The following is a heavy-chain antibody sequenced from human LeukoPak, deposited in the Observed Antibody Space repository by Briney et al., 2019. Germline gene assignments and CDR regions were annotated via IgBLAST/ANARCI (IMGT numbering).Heavy chain of an antibody. CDR1: GYTLTELS. Sequence: ASVKVSCKVSGYTLTELSMHWVRQAPGKGLEWMGGFDPEDGETIYAQKFQGRVTMTEDTSTDTAYMELSSLRSEDTAVYYCATGGGYCSSTSCYYYWGQGTLVTVSS. J-gene: IGHJ4*02. D-gene: IGHD2-2*01. V-gene: IGHV1-24*01. CDR2: FDPEDGET. CDR3: ATGGGYCSSTSCYYY.